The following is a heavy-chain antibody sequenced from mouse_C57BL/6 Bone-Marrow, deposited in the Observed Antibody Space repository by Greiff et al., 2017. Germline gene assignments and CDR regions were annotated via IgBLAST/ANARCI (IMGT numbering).Heavy chain of an antibody. CDR3: ARHIVYYAMDY. CDR2: ISNGGGST. J-gene: IGHJ4*01. CDR1: GFTFSDSY. Sequence: EVKLMESGGGLVQPGGSLKLSCAASGFTFSDSYMYWVRQTPEKRLEWVAYISNGGGSTYYPDTVKGRFTISRDNAKNTLYLQMSRLKSEDAAMYYCARHIVYYAMDYWGQGTSVTVSS. V-gene: IGHV5-12*01. D-gene: IGHD2-5*01.